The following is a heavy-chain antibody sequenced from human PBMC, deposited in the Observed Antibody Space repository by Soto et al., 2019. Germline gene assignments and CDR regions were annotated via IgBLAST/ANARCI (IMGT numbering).Heavy chain of an antibody. CDR3: AKDFTYYYDSSGYPHDAFDI. J-gene: IGHJ3*02. V-gene: IGHV3-30*18. CDR2: ISYDGSNK. Sequence: VGSLRLSCAASGFTFSSYGMHWVRQAPGKGLEWVAVISYDGSNKYYADSVKGRFTISRDNSKNTLYLQMNSLRAEDTAVYYCAKDFTYYYDSSGYPHDAFDIWGQGTMVNVSS. D-gene: IGHD3-22*01. CDR1: GFTFSSYG.